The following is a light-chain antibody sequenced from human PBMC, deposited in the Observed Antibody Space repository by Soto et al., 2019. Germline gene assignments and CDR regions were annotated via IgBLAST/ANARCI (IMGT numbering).Light chain of an antibody. CDR1: SGSIASNY. CDR3: QSYDSSKV. V-gene: IGLV6-57*03. J-gene: IGLJ3*02. CDR2: EDN. Sequence: NFMLTQPHSVSESPGKTVTISCTRSSGSIASNYVQWYQQRPGSAPTTVIYEDNQRPSGVPDRFSGPIDSSSNSASLTISGLKTEDEADYYCQSYDSSKVFGGGTKLTVL.